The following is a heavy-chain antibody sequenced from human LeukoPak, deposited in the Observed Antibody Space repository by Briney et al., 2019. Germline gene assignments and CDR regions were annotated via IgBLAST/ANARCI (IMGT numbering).Heavy chain of an antibody. CDR2: ISSSTSYR. CDR3: PRDWRNYCSRTSCYGAAGTDG. V-gene: IGHV3-21*01. D-gene: IGHD2-2*01. CDR1: GFTFITYI. J-gene: IGHJ6*02. Sequence: GGSLRLSCAASGFTFITYIMNWVRQARGKGLVCASSISSSTSYRYYADSVKGRFTISGDNAKNSLYLQLNSLRAEDTAVYYCPRDWRNYCSRTSCYGAAGTDGWGQGTTVTVSS.